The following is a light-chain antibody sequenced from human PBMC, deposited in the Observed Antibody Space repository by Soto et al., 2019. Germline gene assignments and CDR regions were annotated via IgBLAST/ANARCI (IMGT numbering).Light chain of an antibody. CDR3: QSYDSSLSVV. CDR2: GNS. V-gene: IGLV1-40*01. Sequence: QAVVTQPTSVSGAPGQRVTISCTGCRSNIGAGYDVHWYQQLPGTAPKILIYGNSNRPSGVPDRFSGSKSGTSASLAITGLQAEDEADYYCQSYDSSLSVVFGGGTKLTVL. CDR1: RSNIGAGYD. J-gene: IGLJ2*01.